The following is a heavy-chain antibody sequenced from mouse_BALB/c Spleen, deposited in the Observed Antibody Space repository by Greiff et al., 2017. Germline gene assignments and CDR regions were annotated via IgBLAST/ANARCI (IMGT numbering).Heavy chain of an antibody. CDR3: AFTTDGYFDV. CDR1: GYTFTDYE. J-gene: IGHJ1*01. V-gene: IGHV1-15*01. Sequence: QVQLQQSGAELVRPGASVTLSCKASGYTFTDYEMHWVKQTPVHGLEWIGAIDPETGGTAYNQKFKGKATLTADKSSSTAYMELRSLTSEDSAVYFCAFTTDGYFDVWGAGTTVTVSS. D-gene: IGHD1-1*01. CDR2: IDPETGGT.